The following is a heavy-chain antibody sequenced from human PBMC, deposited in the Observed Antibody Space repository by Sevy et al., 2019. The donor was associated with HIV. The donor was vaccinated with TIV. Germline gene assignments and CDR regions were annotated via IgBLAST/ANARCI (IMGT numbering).Heavy chain of an antibody. V-gene: IGHV1-69*06. CDR2: IIPIFGTA. J-gene: IGHJ4*02. Sequence: ASVKVSCKASGGTFSSYAISWVRQAPGQGLEWMGGIIPIFGTANYAQKFQGRVTITADKSTSTAYMGLSSLRSEDTAVYYCARTHDSSGYYVYWGQGTLVTVSS. D-gene: IGHD3-22*01. CDR3: ARTHDSSGYYVY. CDR1: GGTFSSYA.